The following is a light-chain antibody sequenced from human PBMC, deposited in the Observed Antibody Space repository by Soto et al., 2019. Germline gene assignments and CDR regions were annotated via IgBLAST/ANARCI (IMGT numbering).Light chain of an antibody. J-gene: IGKJ1*01. CDR3: QQYNNWWT. CDR2: GAS. V-gene: IGKV3-15*01. CDR1: QSVSNN. Sequence: EIVLTQSPGTLSLSPGERATLSCRASQSVSNNYLAWYQQKPGQAPRLLIYGASTRATGIPARFSGSGSGTEFTLTISSLQPEDFAVYYCQQYNNWWTFGQGTKVDIK.